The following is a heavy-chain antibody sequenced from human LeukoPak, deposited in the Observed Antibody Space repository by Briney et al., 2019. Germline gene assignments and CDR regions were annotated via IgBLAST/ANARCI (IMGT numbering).Heavy chain of an antibody. CDR1: GFTFSRHP. Sequence: PGGSLRLSCAASGFTFSRHPMNWVRQAPGKGLEWVSLMYSGGGTSYADSVKGRFTISRDTSKNTLYLQMSSLRAEDTALYYCARYDNGKDYFDYWGQGTLVTVSS. J-gene: IGHJ4*02. V-gene: IGHV3-53*01. CDR3: ARYDNGKDYFDY. D-gene: IGHD1-1*01. CDR2: MYSGGGT.